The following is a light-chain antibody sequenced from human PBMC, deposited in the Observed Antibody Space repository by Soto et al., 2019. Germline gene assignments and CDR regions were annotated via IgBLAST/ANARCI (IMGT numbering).Light chain of an antibody. CDR1: QSVSSSN. CDR2: GAS. V-gene: IGKV3D-15*01. CDR3: QQHNQWPIT. J-gene: IGKJ5*01. Sequence: EIVMTQSPATLSVSPGERATLSCRASQSVSSSNLAWYQQRPGQAPRLLIFGASTRATGIPARFSGSRSGTEFTLTINSLQSEDSAVYYCQQHNQWPITFGQGTRLEIK.